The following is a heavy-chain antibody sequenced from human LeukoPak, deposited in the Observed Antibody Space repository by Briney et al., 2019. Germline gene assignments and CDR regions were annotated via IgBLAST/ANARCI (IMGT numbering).Heavy chain of an antibody. CDR2: VWYDGTNK. CDR1: GFTFSNYG. V-gene: IGHV3-33*01. CDR3: ARDLSYGGNSGGDY. Sequence: GGSLRLSCAATGFTFSNYGMHWVRQAPGKGLEWVALVWYDGTNKYYADSLKGRFTISRDSSKNTLYLQMNSLTAEDTAVYYCARDLSYGGNSGGDYWGQGTLVTVSS. J-gene: IGHJ4*02. D-gene: IGHD4-23*01.